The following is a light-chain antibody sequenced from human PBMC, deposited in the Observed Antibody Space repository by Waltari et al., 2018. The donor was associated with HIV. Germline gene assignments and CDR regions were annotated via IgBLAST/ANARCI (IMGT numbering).Light chain of an antibody. Sequence: EVVMTQSPGTLSVSPGERATLSCRASQSISSNLAWYQQKPGQAPRLLLYEASTGATGVPARFIGSGFGTDFTLTISSLQSGDFAVYHCQQYDNWPLTFGGGTKVEI. J-gene: IGKJ4*01. V-gene: IGKV3-15*01. CDR2: EAS. CDR1: QSISSN. CDR3: QQYDNWPLT.